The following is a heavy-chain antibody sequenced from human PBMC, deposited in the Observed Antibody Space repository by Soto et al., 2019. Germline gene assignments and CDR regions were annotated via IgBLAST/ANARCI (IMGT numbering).Heavy chain of an antibody. J-gene: IGHJ6*02. Sequence: SHTLSRTCAIRGGSVSRYSAALNWIRQCPSTGLEWPGRTYYRSKLYNDYAVSMKSRITINPDTSKNQFSLQRNSGTPEDTAVYYCARDLAVAGQGAYYSSGMDVRGQWPTVTVYS. V-gene: IGHV6-1*01. CDR3: ARDLAVAGQGAYYSSGMDV. D-gene: IGHD6-19*01. CDR2: TYYRSKLYN. CDR1: GGSVSRYSAA.